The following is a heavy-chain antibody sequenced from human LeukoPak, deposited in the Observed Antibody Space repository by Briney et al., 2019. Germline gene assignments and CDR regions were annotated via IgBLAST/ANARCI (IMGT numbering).Heavy chain of an antibody. Sequence: GGSVRLSCAASGFTFSSYAMSWVRQAPGKGLEWVSTTSGSSRNTYYADSVKGRFTISRDNSKNTLYLEMNSLRAEDTAIYYCAKVWGGYCSSISCEDAFDIWGQGTMVTVSS. D-gene: IGHD2-2*01. CDR2: TSGSSRNT. V-gene: IGHV3-23*01. CDR1: GFTFSSYA. J-gene: IGHJ3*02. CDR3: AKVWGGYCSSISCEDAFDI.